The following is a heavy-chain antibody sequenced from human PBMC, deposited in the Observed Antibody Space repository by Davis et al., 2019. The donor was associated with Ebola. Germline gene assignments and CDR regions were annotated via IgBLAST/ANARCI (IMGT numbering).Heavy chain of an antibody. V-gene: IGHV1-18*01. CDR2: ISAYNGNT. Sequence: AASVKVSCKASGYTFTSYGISWVRQAPGQGLEWMGWISAYNGNTNYAQKLQGRVNMTTDTSTSTAYMELRSLRSDDTAVYYCARAIVVVVAAKIDAFDIWGQGTMVTVSS. CDR1: GYTFTSYG. J-gene: IGHJ3*02. CDR3: ARAIVVVVAAKIDAFDI. D-gene: IGHD2-15*01.